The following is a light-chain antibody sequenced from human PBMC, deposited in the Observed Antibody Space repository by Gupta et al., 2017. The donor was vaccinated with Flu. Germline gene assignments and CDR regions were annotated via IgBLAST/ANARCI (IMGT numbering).Light chain of an antibody. V-gene: IGKV4-1*01. CDR2: WAS. J-gene: IGKJ1*01. CDR1: QDSLDVSNNKSY. Sequence: SLGERATINCKSSQDSLDVSNNKSYLGWYQQKPGQPPKLLINWASSRESGVPDRFSGRGSETDFSLTISSLQAEDVAVYYCQQDDSTPWTFGQGTSVEIK. CDR3: QQDDSTPWT.